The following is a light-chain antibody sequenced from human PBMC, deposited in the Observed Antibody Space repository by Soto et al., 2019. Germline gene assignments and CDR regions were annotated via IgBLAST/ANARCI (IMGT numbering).Light chain of an antibody. CDR3: QQADSFPLS. CDR1: QSIYKW. Sequence: IQMTQSPSSLSASVGDTVTISCRASQSIYKWLVWYQQKPGKAPKLLIYAASSLQSGVPSRFSGSGYGTDFTLNISSLQPEDFETYYCQQADSFPLSFGGGTKVDIK. CDR2: AAS. J-gene: IGKJ4*01. V-gene: IGKV1-12*01.